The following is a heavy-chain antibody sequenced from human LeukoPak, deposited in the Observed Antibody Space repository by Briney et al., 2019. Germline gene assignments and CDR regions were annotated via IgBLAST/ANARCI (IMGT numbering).Heavy chain of an antibody. V-gene: IGHV1-69*06. CDR1: GGTFSSYA. J-gene: IGHJ4*02. D-gene: IGHD4-17*01. Sequence: VASVKVSCKASGGTFSSYAISWVRQAPGQGLEWMGGIIPIFGTANYAQKFQGRVTITADKSTSTAYMELSSLRSEDTAVYYCARWLYGDYYFDYWGQGTLVTVSS. CDR3: ARWLYGDYYFDY. CDR2: IIPIFGTA.